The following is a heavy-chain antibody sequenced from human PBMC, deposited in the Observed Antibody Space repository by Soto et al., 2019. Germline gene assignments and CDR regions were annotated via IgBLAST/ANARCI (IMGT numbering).Heavy chain of an antibody. Sequence: PSETLSLTCTVSSGSISGTKWWTWVRQPPGKGLEWIGEIYHSGDTNYNPSLKSRVTISVDKSKNQFSLKLNSVTAAHTAVYYCPTPSGGYCNGGSCSLDYWGQRHLVTVSS. CDR2: IYHSGDT. V-gene: IGHV4-4*02. J-gene: IGHJ4*02. D-gene: IGHD2-15*01. CDR3: PTPSGGYCNGGSCSLDY. CDR1: SGSISGTKW.